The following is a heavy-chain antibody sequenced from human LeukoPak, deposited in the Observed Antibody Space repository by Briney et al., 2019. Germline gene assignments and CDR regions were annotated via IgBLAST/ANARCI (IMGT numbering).Heavy chain of an antibody. CDR2: IRRKAYGRTT. V-gene: IGHV3-49*03. D-gene: IGHD2-15*01. J-gene: IGHJ1*01. Sequence: GRSLRLSCTASGFTFGDYAMSWFRQAPGKGLEWVGFIRRKAYGRTTEYAASVKGRFTISRDDSKSIAYLQMNSLKTEDTAVYYCTRDVVPGYCSGGSCYSFQHWGQGTLVTVSS. CDR1: GFTFGDYA. CDR3: TRDVVPGYCSGGSCYSFQH.